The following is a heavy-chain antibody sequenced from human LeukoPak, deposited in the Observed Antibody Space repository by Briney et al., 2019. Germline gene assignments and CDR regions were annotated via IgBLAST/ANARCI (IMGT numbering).Heavy chain of an antibody. CDR3: ARDAFTMVRGVIPFDY. CDR2: IYSGGST. CDR1: GFTVSSNY. Sequence: GGSLRLSCAASGFTVSSNYMSWVRQAPGKGLEWVSVIYSGGSTYYADSVKGRFTISRDNSKNTLYLQMNSLRAEDTAVYYCARDAFTMVRGVIPFDYRGQGTLVTVSS. J-gene: IGHJ4*02. V-gene: IGHV3-66*01. D-gene: IGHD3-10*01.